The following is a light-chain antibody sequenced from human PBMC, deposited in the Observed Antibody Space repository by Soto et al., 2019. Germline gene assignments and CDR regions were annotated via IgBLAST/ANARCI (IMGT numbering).Light chain of an antibody. CDR3: LQDYGNSWT. CDR2: AAS. CDR1: RDVGSD. J-gene: IGKJ1*01. Sequence: QMTQSPSSLSASVGEKIIITCRASRDVGSDVSWYQQKPGQAPKLLIYAASNLYTGVPSRFSGSRSGTEFTLTISSLQPEDFTSYYCLQDYGNSWTFGQGTKVEIE. V-gene: IGKV1-6*01.